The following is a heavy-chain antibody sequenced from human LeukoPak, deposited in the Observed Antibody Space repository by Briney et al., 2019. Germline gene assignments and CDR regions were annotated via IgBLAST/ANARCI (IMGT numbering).Heavy chain of an antibody. Sequence: PGGSLRLSCGASGFTFSSYGMHWVRQAPGKGLEWVAVISYDGSNKYYADSVKGRFTISRDNSKNTLYLQMNSLRAEDTAVYYCAKDPKFDPWGQGTLVTVSS. CDR1: GFTFSSYG. V-gene: IGHV3-30*18. CDR2: ISYDGSNK. CDR3: AKDPKFDP. J-gene: IGHJ5*02.